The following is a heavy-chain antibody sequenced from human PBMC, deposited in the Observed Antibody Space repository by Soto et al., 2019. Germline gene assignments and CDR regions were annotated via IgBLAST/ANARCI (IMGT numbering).Heavy chain of an antibody. Sequence: QVQLVESGGGVVQPGRSLRLSCIVSGFIFKNYGMHWVRQAPGKGLEWLAVIWFDGSHKYYADSAKCRFTISRDNSNNTLYLQMNSLRAEDTAVYYCARGYSGYDPFDYWGQGTLVTVSS. CDR3: ARGYSGYDPFDY. J-gene: IGHJ4*02. CDR1: GFIFKNYG. V-gene: IGHV3-33*01. D-gene: IGHD5-12*01. CDR2: IWFDGSHK.